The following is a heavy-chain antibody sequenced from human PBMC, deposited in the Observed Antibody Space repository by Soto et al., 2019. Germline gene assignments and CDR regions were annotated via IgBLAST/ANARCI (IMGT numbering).Heavy chain of an antibody. V-gene: IGHV3-21*01. J-gene: IGHJ3*02. CDR2: ISSSSDYI. Sequence: EVQLVESGGGLVKPGGSLRLSCAASGFTFSSYSINWVRQAPGKGLEWVSSISSSSDYIFYADSVKGRFTISRDNAKNSAYVHMTSLRAEDTAVYYCAKSPTGDAFDMWGQGTMVTVS. CDR1: GFTFSSYS. D-gene: IGHD4-4*01. CDR3: AKSPTGDAFDM.